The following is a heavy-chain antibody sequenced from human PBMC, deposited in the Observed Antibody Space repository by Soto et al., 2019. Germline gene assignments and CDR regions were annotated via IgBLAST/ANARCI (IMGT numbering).Heavy chain of an antibody. CDR3: ARREGDQSYDDFWRGRNDAFDI. V-gene: IGHV4-34*01. J-gene: IGHJ3*02. CDR2: INHSGST. Sequence: PSETLSLTCAVYGGSFSGYYWSWIRQPPGKGLEWIGEINHSGSTNYNPSLKSRVTISVDTSKNQFSLKLSSVTAADTAVYYCARREGDQSYDDFWRGRNDAFDIRGQGTMVTVSS. CDR1: GGSFSGYY. D-gene: IGHD3-3*01.